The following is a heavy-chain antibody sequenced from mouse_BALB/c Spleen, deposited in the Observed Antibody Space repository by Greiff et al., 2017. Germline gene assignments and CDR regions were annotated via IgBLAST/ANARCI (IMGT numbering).Heavy chain of an antibody. J-gene: IGHJ2*01. CDR2: IDPANGNT. CDR1: GFNIKDTY. CDR3: ATLYGNYDDY. V-gene: IGHV14-3*02. D-gene: IGHD2-1*01. Sequence: VQLQQSGAELVKPGASVKLSCTASGFNIKDTYMHWVKQSPEQGLEWIGRIDPANGNTKYDPKFQGKATITAETSSNTAYLQLSSLTSEDTAVYYCATLYGNYDDYWGQGTTLTVSS.